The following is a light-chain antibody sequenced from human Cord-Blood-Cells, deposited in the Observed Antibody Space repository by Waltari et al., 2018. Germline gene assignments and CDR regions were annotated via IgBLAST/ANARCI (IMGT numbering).Light chain of an antibody. V-gene: IGLV3-19*01. J-gene: IGLJ1*01. Sequence: SSRLTPDPAVSVLLGKTLRIRCQGDTRSRFYASWYQQKPGQAPVLVIYGKNNRPSGIPDRFSGSSSGNTAALTITGAQAEDEADYYCNSRDSSGNHLVFGTGTKVTVL. CDR2: GKN. CDR3: NSRDSSGNHLV. CDR1: TRSRFY.